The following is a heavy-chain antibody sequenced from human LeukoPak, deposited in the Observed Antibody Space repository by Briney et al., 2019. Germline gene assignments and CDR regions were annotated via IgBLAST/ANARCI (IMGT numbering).Heavy chain of an antibody. CDR2: IFYSGST. J-gene: IGHJ3*02. D-gene: IGHD1-26*01. CDR1: GGSFSGYY. CDR3: ASGRSGTYFNDAFDI. V-gene: IGHV4-34*12. Sequence: SETLSLTCAVYGGSFSGYYWSWIRQPPGKGLEWIGNIFYSGSTYYSPSLKRRVTISVDTSKNQFSLKLSSVTAADTAVYYCASGRSGTYFNDAFDIWGQGTMVTVSS.